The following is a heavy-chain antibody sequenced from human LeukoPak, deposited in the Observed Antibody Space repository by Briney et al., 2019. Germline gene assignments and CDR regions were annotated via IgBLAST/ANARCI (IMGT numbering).Heavy chain of an antibody. CDR2: ISYDGSNK. CDR1: GFTYSSYA. V-gene: IGHV3-30*04. J-gene: IGHJ4*02. Sequence: GRSLRLSCAASGFTYSSYAMHWVRQDPGKGLEWVAVISYDGSNKYYADSVKGRFTISRDNSKNTLYLQMNSLRAEDTAVYYCASTGFDYWGQGTLVTVSS. D-gene: IGHD3-10*01. CDR3: ASTGFDY.